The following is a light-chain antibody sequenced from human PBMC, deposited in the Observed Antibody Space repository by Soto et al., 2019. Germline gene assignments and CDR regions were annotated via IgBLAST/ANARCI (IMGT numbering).Light chain of an antibody. CDR1: SSDVGGYNY. CDR3: SSYAGSNKYV. CDR2: EVS. J-gene: IGLJ1*01. V-gene: IGLV2-14*01. Sequence: QSALTQPASVSGSPGQSITISCTGTSSDVGGYNYVSWYQQHPGKAPKLMIYEVSNRPSGVSNRFSGSKSGNTASLTISGLQAEDEADYYCSSYAGSNKYVLGTGTKVTVL.